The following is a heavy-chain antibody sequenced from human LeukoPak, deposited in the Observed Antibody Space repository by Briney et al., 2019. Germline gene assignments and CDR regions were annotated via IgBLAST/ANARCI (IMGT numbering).Heavy chain of an antibody. CDR2: IYSSGST. V-gene: IGHV4-4*07. J-gene: IGHJ4*02. CDR1: GGSISSYY. Sequence: SETLSLTCTVSGGSISSYYWSWIRQPAGKGLEWIGRIYSSGSTNYNPSFARRVTMSDAASNNQFSLKLNSVTAADTAVYYCARGGSGTIRFDYWGQGTLVTVSS. D-gene: IGHD1-26*01. CDR3: ARGGSGTIRFDY.